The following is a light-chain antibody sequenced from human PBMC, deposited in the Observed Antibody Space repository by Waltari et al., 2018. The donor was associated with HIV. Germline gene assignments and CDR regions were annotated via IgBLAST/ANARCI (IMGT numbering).Light chain of an antibody. J-gene: IGKJ2*01. CDR1: QSVLYSSNNKNY. V-gene: IGKV4-1*01. CDR3: QQYYTTPYT. CDR2: WAS. Sequence: DIVMTQSSDSLAVSLGEGATINCKSTQSVLYSSNNKNYLAWYQQKPGQPPKLLIYWASSRESGVPDRFSGSGSGTDFTLTISSLQAEDVAVYYCQQYYTTPYTFGQGTKLEI.